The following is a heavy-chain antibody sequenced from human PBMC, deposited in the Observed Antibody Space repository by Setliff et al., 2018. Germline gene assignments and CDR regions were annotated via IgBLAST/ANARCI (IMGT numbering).Heavy chain of an antibody. CDR2: IWYDGTNK. CDR3: AKEAMNYYYYMDV. J-gene: IGHJ6*03. CDR1: GFTFSSYG. Sequence: GGSLRLSCAASGFTFSSYGMHWVRQAPGKGLEWVAVIWYDGTNKYYADSVEGRFTISRDNSKNTLYLQMNSLRAEDMAVYYCAKEAMNYYYYMDVWGKGTTVTVSS. D-gene: IGHD2-2*01. V-gene: IGHV3-33*06.